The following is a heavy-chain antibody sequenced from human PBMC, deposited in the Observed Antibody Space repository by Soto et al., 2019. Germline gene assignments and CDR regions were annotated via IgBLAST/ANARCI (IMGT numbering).Heavy chain of an antibody. V-gene: IGHV1-8*01. CDR2: MNPNSGNT. D-gene: IGHD3-3*01. J-gene: IGHJ6*02. CDR3: AREITIFSSNYGMDV. Sequence: ASVKVSCKASGYTFTSYDINWVRQATGQGLELMGWMNPNSGNTGYAQKFQGRVTMTRNTSISTAYMELSSLRSEDTAVYYCAREITIFSSNYGMDVWRQGTTVTVSS. CDR1: GYTFTSYD.